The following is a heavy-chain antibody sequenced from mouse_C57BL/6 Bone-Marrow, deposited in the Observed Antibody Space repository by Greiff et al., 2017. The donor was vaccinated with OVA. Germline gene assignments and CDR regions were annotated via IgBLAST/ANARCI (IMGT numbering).Heavy chain of an antibody. CDR2: IDPSDSYT. CDR1: GYTFTSYW. CDR3: ARADGYDFDY. Sequence: VQLQQPGAELVKPGASVKLSCKASGYTFTSYWMHWVKQRPGQGLEWIGEIDPSDSYTNYNQKFKGKSTLTVDKSSSTAYMQLSSLTSEDSAVYYCARADGYDFDYWGQGTTLTVSS. D-gene: IGHD2-2*01. V-gene: IGHV1-69*01. J-gene: IGHJ2*01.